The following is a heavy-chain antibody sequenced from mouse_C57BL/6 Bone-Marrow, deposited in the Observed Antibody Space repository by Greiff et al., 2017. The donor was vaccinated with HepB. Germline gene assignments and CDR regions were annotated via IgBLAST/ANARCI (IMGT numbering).Heavy chain of an antibody. J-gene: IGHJ3*01. CDR3: ALITTVVAPFAY. V-gene: IGHV1-82*01. Sequence: VQLKESGPELVKPGASVKISCKASGYAFSSSWMNWVKQRPGKGLEWIGRIYPGDGDTNYNGKFKGKATLTADKSSSTAYMQLSSLTSEDSAVYFCALITTVVAPFAYWGQGTLVTVSA. D-gene: IGHD1-1*01. CDR2: IYPGDGDT. CDR1: GYAFSSSW.